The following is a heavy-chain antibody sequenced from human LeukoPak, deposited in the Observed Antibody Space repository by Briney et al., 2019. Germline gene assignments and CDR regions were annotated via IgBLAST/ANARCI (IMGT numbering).Heavy chain of an antibody. CDR2: IYYSGST. CDR1: GGSISSNTYS. V-gene: IGHV4-39*01. J-gene: IGHJ3*02. D-gene: IGHD3-3*01. Sequence: SETLSLTCTVSGGSISSNTYSWGWIRQPPGKGLEWIGSIYYSGSTYYNPSLNSRVTISVATSKNQFSLKLSSVTAADTAVYYCARGDPDISFGVVGEAFDIWGQGTMVTVSS. CDR3: ARGDPDISFGVVGEAFDI.